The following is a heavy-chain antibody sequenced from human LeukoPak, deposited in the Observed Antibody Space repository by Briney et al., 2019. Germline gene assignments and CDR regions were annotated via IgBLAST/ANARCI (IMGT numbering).Heavy chain of an antibody. CDR1: GYTFTDYH. CDR3: GRELGGGTTRVDWLDP. V-gene: IGHV1-2*02. J-gene: IGHJ5*02. D-gene: IGHD1-1*01. CDR2: INCNSGAT. Sequence: ASVKVSCKASGYTFTDYHIHWVRQAPGQGLEWMGWINCNSGATHYAQKFQGRVTMTRDTSISTTHMDLTSLTSDDTAVYYCGRELGGGTTRVDWLDPWGQGTLVTVSS.